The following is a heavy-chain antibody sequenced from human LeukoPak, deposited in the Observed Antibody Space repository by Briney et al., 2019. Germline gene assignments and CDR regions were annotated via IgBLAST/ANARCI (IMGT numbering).Heavy chain of an antibody. J-gene: IGHJ6*03. CDR2: ISGSGDNA. CDR3: ACSAYYYYFLDV. D-gene: IGHD3-10*02. V-gene: IGHV3-23*01. Sequence: PGRSLRLSCAASGFTFSSHAMSSVRQAPGKGLEWVSAISGSGDNAYYADSVKGRFTISRDNSKNTLYLHMSSLRAEDTAVFYCACSAYYYYFLDVWGKGTTVTVSS. CDR1: GFTFSSHA.